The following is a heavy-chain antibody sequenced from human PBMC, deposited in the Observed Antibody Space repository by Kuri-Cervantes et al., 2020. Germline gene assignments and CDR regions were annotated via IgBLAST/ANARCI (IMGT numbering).Heavy chain of an antibody. CDR2: IYFGGST. CDR3: ARERITMVRGVMRYYYGMDV. V-gene: IGHV3-53*01. Sequence: GESLKISCAASGFTVSSNYMSWVRQAPGKGLEWVSVIYFGGSTYYADSVKGRFTISRDNAKNSLYLQMNSLRDEDTAVYYCARERITMVRGVMRYYYGMDVWGQGTTVTVSS. J-gene: IGHJ6*02. D-gene: IGHD3-10*01. CDR1: GFTVSSNY.